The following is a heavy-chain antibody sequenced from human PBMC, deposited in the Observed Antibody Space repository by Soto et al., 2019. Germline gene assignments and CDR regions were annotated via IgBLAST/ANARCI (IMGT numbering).Heavy chain of an antibody. CDR2: IYNGERT. CDR1: GASIRNFY. J-gene: IGHJ4*02. D-gene: IGHD6-19*01. Sequence: QVHLQESGPGLVKPSETMSLTCTASGASIRNFYCNWVRQFPGKGLEWIGYIYNGERTNYNSSLKSRVTISVDTSKNQFSLKLSSVTVADTAVYYCTQTTGWPGFDYWGQGTLVAVSS. CDR3: TQTTGWPGFDY. V-gene: IGHV4-59*01.